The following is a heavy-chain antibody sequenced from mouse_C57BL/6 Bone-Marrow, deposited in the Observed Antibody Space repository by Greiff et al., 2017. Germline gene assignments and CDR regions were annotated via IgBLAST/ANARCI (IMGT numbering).Heavy chain of an antibody. CDR1: YTFSSRLH. CDR2: GQGLEWIG. V-gene: IGHV1-87*01. J-gene: IGHJ1*03. CDR3: SEASAVYCGAWSGNYDGYFDV. Sequence: VQLQQSGPELARPWASVKISCQAFYTFSSRLHFAIRDTNYWMQWVKQRPGQGLEWIGAISPGNGDTSNNQKLKGKPTFTADKSTSTAYMQRSSLTSEASAVYCGAWSGNYDGYFDVWGTGTTVTVSS. D-gene: IGHD2-4*01.